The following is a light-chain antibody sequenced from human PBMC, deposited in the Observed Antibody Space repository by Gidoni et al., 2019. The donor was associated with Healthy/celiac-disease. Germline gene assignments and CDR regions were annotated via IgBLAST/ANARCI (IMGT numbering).Light chain of an antibody. CDR2: GAS. CDR3: QQYNSWPPIT. V-gene: IGKV3-15*01. J-gene: IGKJ5*01. Sequence: IVMTQSPATLSLSPGERVTLSCRASQNINSDLAWYQQKPGQAPRLLIYGASTRATGIPARYSGSGSGTDFTLTIGSLQSEDFAVYYCQQYNSWPPITFXQXTRLEIK. CDR1: QNINSD.